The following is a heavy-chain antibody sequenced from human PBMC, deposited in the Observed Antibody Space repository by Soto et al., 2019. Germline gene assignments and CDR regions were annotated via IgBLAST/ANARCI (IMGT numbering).Heavy chain of an antibody. J-gene: IGHJ4*02. D-gene: IGHD1-1*01. CDR3: ARGRYGDY. V-gene: IGHV1-18*01. CDR1: GYAFTTYG. Sequence: QVHLVQSGAEVKKPGASVKVSCKGSGYAFTTYGITWVRQAPGQGLEWIGWISAHNGNTNYAQKLQRRVTVTRDTSTSTAYMELRSRRSDDPAVYYCARGRYGDYWGQGAVVTASS. CDR2: ISAHNGNT.